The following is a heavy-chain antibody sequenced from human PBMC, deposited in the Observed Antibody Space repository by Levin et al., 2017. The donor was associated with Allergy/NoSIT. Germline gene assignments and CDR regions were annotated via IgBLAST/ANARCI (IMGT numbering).Heavy chain of an antibody. CDR2: INPSAGST. CDR3: ASWRGRGYDLWGGPLDD. CDR1: EYTFISHY. Sequence: GESLKISCKASEYTFISHYVHWVRQAPGQGLGWVVIINPSAGSTSYAQKFQGRVTMTRDTSTSTLYMELSSLRSEHTPVYISASWRGRGYDLWGGPLDDWGQGTLVTVSS. J-gene: IGHJ4*02. D-gene: IGHD3-3*01. V-gene: IGHV1-46*01.